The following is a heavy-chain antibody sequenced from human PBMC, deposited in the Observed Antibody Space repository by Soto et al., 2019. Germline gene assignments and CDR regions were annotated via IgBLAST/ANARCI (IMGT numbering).Heavy chain of an antibody. CDR3: TRPAGRQQELDP. J-gene: IGHJ5*02. Sequence: EVQLVESGGGLVQPGGSLKLSCAASGFTFSASAMHWVRQASGKGLEWVGRIRSKANNYATAYTASVKGRFTISRDDSKKPAYLQMNSLETEDTAVYYCTRPAGRQQELDPWGQGTLVTVSS. D-gene: IGHD6-13*01. CDR1: GFTFSASA. CDR2: IRSKANNYAT. V-gene: IGHV3-73*02.